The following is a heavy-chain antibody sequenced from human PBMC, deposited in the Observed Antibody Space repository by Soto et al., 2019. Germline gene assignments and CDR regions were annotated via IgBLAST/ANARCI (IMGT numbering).Heavy chain of an antibody. CDR2: ISAYNGNT. CDR1: GYTFTSYG. Sequence: GASVKASCKASGYTFTSYGISWVRQAPGQGLEWMGWISAYNGNTNYAQKLQGRVTMTTDTSTSTAYMELRSLRSDDTAVYYCARDTGSYYDSSGLFDYWGQGTLVTVSS. V-gene: IGHV1-18*04. D-gene: IGHD3-22*01. CDR3: ARDTGSYYDSSGLFDY. J-gene: IGHJ4*02.